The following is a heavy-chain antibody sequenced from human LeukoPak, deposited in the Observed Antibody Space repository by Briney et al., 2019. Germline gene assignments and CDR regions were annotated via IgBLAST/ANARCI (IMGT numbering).Heavy chain of an antibody. CDR1: GFTFSNYG. CDR3: AKGVVAATNAAYYGMDV. V-gene: IGHV3-30*18. CDR2: ISYDESDK. D-gene: IGHD2-15*01. Sequence: GGSLRLSCAASGFTFSNYGMHWVRQAPGKGLEWVAVISYDESDKYYADSVKGRFTISRDNSKNTLYLQMNSLRPEDTAVYYCAKGVVAATNAAYYGMDVWGNGTTVTVSS. J-gene: IGHJ6*04.